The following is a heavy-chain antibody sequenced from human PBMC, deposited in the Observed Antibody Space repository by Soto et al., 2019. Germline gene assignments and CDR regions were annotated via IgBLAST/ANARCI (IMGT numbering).Heavy chain of an antibody. CDR3: ARGVPYSKFDP. J-gene: IGHJ5*02. CDR1: GGSFSGYY. D-gene: IGHD6-13*01. Sequence: SETLSLTCAVYGGSFSGYYWSWIRQPPGKGLEWIGEINHSGSTNYNPSLKSRVTISVDTSKNQFSLKLSSVTAADTAVYYCARGVPYSKFDPWGQGTLVTVSS. V-gene: IGHV4-34*01. CDR2: INHSGST.